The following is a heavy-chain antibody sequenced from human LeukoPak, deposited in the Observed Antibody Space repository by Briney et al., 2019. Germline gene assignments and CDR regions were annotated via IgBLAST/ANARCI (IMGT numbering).Heavy chain of an antibody. CDR1: GYTFTSYY. V-gene: IGHV1-46*01. CDR2: INTSGGST. J-gene: IGHJ4*02. Sequence: ASVKVSRKASGYTFTSYYMHWVRQAPGQGLEWMGIINTSGGSTSYAQKFQGRVTMTRDTSTSTVYMELSSLRSEDTAVYYCARAKKGMVQGVIWVEQRGALGYWGQGTLVTVSS. CDR3: ARAKKGMVQGVIWVEQRGALGY. D-gene: IGHD3-10*01.